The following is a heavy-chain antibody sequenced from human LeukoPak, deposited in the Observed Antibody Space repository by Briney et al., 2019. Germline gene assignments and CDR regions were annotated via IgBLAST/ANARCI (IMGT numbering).Heavy chain of an antibody. CDR3: AKDMVVVAATYAFDI. CDR1: GFTFSSYA. J-gene: IGHJ3*02. CDR2: ISGSGGST. D-gene: IGHD2-15*01. Sequence: GGSLRLSCAASGFTFSSYAMSWVRQAPGKGLEWVSAISGSGGSTYYADSVKGRFTISRDNAKNSLYLQMNSLRAEDMALYYCAKDMVVVAATYAFDIWGQGTMVTVSS. V-gene: IGHV3-23*01.